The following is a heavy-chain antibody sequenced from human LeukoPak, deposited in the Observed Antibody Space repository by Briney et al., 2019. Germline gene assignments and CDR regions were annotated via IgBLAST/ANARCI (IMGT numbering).Heavy chain of an antibody. Sequence: PSETLSLTCGVSGESFRGYYWSWIRQPPGQGPEWIGEILHSGDTNYNPSLKSRVSMFIDTSKNHFSLKLSSVTAADTAVYYCARLLVRGVSYPYYFMDVWAKGTTVIVSS. CDR2: ILHSGDT. V-gene: IGHV4-34*12. D-gene: IGHD3-10*01. J-gene: IGHJ6*03. CDR1: GESFRGYY. CDR3: ARLLVRGVSYPYYFMDV.